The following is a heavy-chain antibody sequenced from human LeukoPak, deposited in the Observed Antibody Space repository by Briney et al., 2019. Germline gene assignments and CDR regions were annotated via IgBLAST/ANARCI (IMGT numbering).Heavy chain of an antibody. V-gene: IGHV3-21*01. Sequence: PGGSLRLSCAASGFTFSSYSMNWVRQAPGKGLEWVSSISSISSYIYYADSVKGRFTISRDNAKNSLYLQMNSLRAEDTAVYYCARDGWYCSSTSCQSRAFDIWGQGTMVTVSS. D-gene: IGHD2-2*01. CDR1: GFTFSSYS. CDR2: ISSISSYI. CDR3: ARDGWYCSSTSCQSRAFDI. J-gene: IGHJ3*02.